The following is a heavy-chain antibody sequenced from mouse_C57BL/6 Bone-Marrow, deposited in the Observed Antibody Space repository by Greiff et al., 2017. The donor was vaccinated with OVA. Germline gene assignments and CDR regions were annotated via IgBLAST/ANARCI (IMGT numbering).Heavy chain of an antibody. CDR2: INPSNGGT. J-gene: IGHJ4*01. V-gene: IGHV1-53*01. CDR1: GYTFTSYW. D-gene: IGHD2-1*01. Sequence: QVQLQQPGTELVKPGASVKLSCKASGYTFTSYWMHWVKQRPGQGLEWIGNINPSNGGTNYNEKFKSKATLTVDKSSSTAYRQLSSLTSEDSAVYYCARDYYGNYVGWKTYAMDYWGQGTSVTVSS. CDR3: ARDYYGNYVGWKTYAMDY.